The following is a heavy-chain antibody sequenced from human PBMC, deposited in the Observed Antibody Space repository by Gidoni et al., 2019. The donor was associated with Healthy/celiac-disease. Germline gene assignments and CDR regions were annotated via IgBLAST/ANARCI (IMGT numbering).Heavy chain of an antibody. J-gene: IGHJ4*02. D-gene: IGHD3-10*01. CDR2: ISGNGGTT. CDR3: VKGFGPSEGY. V-gene: IGHV3-64D*06. CDR1: GFTFSCYA. Sequence: EVQLVEFGGGLVQPGGSLRLSCSAPGFTFSCYAMLWVRQAPGKGLEQVSGISGNGGTTYYADSVKGRFTVSRDNSKNTVYLQMSCLRTEDTAVYYCVKGFGPSEGYWGQGALVTVSS.